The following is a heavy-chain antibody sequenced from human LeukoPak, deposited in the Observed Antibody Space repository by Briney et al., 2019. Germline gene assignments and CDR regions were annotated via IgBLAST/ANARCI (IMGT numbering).Heavy chain of an antibody. CDR2: ISYDVNNR. CDR1: EFTFSRFA. J-gene: IGHJ2*01. CDR3: AKAITFGSFWYFDL. Sequence: GGSLRLSCAASEFTFSRFAMHWVRQAPGKGLEWVAVISYDVNNRYYADSVEGRSTISRDNSKNTLYLQMNSLRVEDTAVYYCAKAITFGSFWYFDLWGRGTLVTVSS. D-gene: IGHD3-16*01. V-gene: IGHV3-30*18.